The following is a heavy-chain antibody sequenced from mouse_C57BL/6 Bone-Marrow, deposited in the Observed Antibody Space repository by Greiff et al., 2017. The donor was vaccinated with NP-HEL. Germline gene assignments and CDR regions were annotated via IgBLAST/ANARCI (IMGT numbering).Heavy chain of an antibody. D-gene: IGHD1-1*01. CDR2: MYPGDGDT. J-gene: IGHJ3*01. V-gene: IGHV1-80*01. CDR1: GYAFSSYW. CDR3: ARRIYYYGSSPFAY. Sequence: VKLVESGAELVKPGASVKISCKASGYAFSSYWMNWVKQRPGKGLEWIGQMYPGDGDTNYNGKFKGKATLTADKSSSTAYMQLSSLTSEDSAVYFCARRIYYYGSSPFAYWGQGTLVTVSA.